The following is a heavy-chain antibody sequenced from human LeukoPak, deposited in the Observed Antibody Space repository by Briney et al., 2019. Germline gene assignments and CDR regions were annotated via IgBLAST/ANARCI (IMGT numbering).Heavy chain of an antibody. CDR1: GFTFSSYN. Sequence: GGSLRLSCAASGFTFSSYNMNWVRRAPGKGLEWVSYISSRSGTIYYADSVKGRFTISRDNAKNSLYLQMNSLRAEDTAVYYCARERPPVHWGQGTLVTVSS. CDR2: ISSRSGTI. CDR3: ARERPPVH. J-gene: IGHJ1*01. V-gene: IGHV3-48*01.